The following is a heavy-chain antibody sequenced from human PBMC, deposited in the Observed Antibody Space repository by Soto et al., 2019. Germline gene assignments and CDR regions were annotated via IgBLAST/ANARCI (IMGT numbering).Heavy chain of an antibody. CDR3: AKKVSSGPGSQYFDY. CDR1: GFTFSSYS. CDR2: FRTGGDDGTT. V-gene: IGHV3-23*01. Sequence: PGGSLRLSCAASGFTFSSYSMSWVRQAPGKGLVWVSGFRTGGDDGTTYYADSVKGRFTISRDNSKNTLFLQMNSLRAEDTAIYYCAKKVSSGPGSQYFDYWGQGTLVTVSS. J-gene: IGHJ4*02. D-gene: IGHD3-10*01.